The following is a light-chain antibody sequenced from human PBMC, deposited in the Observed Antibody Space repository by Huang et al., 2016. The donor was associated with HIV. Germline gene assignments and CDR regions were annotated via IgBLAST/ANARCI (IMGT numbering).Light chain of an antibody. V-gene: IGKV1-39*01. J-gene: IGKJ4*01. Sequence: DIQMTQSPSSLSASVGDRVTITCRASQTITTYLSWYQQKPGKAPKLPIYGASSLHSGVPSRFSGSGSGTDFTLTISSLQPEDFATYYCQQSYFTPLTFGGGTRLEIK. CDR2: GAS. CDR1: QTITTY. CDR3: QQSYFTPLT.